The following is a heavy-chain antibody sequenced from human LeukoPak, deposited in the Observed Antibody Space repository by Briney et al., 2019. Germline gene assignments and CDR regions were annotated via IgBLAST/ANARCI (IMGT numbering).Heavy chain of an antibody. D-gene: IGHD4-11*01. CDR3: ARGPTTMTRAFDY. V-gene: IGHV4-61*02. CDR1: GDSIISGNYY. J-gene: IGHJ4*02. Sequence: ASETLSLTCSVSGDSIISGNYYWSWVRQTAGKGLEWIGRVYASGSTNYNPSLKSRVTMSVDTSKNQFSLKLSSVTAADTAVYYCARGPTTMTRAFDYWGQGTLVTVSS. CDR2: VYASGST.